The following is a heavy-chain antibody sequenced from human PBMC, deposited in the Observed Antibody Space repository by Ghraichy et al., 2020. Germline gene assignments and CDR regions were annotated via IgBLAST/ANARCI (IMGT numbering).Heavy chain of an antibody. CDR3: TTVDEAPFTETEFDY. Sequence: LSLTCAASGFTFSNAWMSWVRQAPGKGLEWVGRIKSKTDGGTTDYAAPVKGRFTISRDDSKNTLYLQMNSLKTEDTAVYYCTTVDEAPFTETEFDYWGQGTLVTVSS. D-gene: IGHD2-8*02. CDR2: IKSKTDGGTT. V-gene: IGHV3-15*01. J-gene: IGHJ4*02. CDR1: GFTFSNAW.